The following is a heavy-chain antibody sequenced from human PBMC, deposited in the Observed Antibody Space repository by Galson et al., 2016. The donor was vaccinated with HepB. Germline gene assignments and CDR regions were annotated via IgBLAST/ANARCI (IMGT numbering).Heavy chain of an antibody. V-gene: IGHV3-74*01. J-gene: IGHJ4*02. D-gene: IGHD6-19*01. CDR1: GFTFTDYW. Sequence: SLRLSCAASGFTFTDYWMHWVRQAPGKGLMWVSRVYIYGTNTNYAESVRGRFTIYSDNAKNTVYLQMTDLGPEDTAVYYCARVPQFHPFFDSWGQGALVTFSS. CDR2: VYIYGTNT. CDR3: ARVPQFHPFFDS.